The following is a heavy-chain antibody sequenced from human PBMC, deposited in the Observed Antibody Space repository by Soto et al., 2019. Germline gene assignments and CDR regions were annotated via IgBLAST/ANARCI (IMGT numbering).Heavy chain of an antibody. CDR1: GYTFTGYY. CDR2: INPNSGGT. D-gene: IGHD2-2*01. V-gene: IGHV1-2*04. Sequence: ASVKVSCKASGYTFTGYYMHWVRQAPGQGLEWTGWINPNSGGTNYAQKFQGWVTMTRDTSISTAYMELSRLRSDDTAVYYCARDGGGYCSSTSCLADATYYYYYMDVWGKGTTVT. CDR3: ARDGGGYCSSTSCLADATYYYYYMDV. J-gene: IGHJ6*03.